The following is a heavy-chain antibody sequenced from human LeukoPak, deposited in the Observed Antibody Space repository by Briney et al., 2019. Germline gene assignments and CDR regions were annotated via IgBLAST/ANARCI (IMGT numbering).Heavy chain of an antibody. D-gene: IGHD3-22*01. CDR1: GYTFTSYY. V-gene: IGHV1-46*01. CDR3: ARSLYYYDSSGYPGDY. CDR2: INTSGGST. Sequence: AASVTVSFKASGYTFTSYYMHWVRQAPGQGLEWMGIINTSGGSTSYAQKFQGRVTMTRDTSTSTVYMELSSLRSEATAVYYCARSLYYYDSSGYPGDYWGQGTLVTVSS. J-gene: IGHJ4*02.